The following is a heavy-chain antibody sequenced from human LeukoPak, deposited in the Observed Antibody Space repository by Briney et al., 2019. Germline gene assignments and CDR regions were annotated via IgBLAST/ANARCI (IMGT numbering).Heavy chain of an antibody. D-gene: IGHD3-10*01. CDR1: GFTFSSYA. Sequence: GGSLRLSCTAPGFTFSSYALHLIRQAPGKVLQWVALVWHDGSNKYYADSVRGRFTISRDNSKNTVYLQMNSLRAEDTAVYYCARELFGSGSCPDYWGQGTLVTVSS. CDR3: ARELFGSGSCPDY. J-gene: IGHJ4*02. V-gene: IGHV3-33*01. CDR2: VWHDGSNK.